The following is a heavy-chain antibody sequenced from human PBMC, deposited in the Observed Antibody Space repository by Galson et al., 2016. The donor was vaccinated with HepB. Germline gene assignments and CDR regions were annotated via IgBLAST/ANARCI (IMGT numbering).Heavy chain of an antibody. D-gene: IGHD3-10*01. CDR1: GFSFDDYG. J-gene: IGHJ4*02. CDR2: VTWDSGSE. CDR3: AKNTGAYFHGSGTYLDS. V-gene: IGHV3-9*01. Sequence: SLRLSCAASGFSFDDYGMHWVRHRPGKGLEWVSGVTWDSGSEGYADSVQGRFTISRDNAKNSLYLQMNSLRPDDTAVYYCAKNTGAYFHGSGTYLDSWGQGTLVTVSS.